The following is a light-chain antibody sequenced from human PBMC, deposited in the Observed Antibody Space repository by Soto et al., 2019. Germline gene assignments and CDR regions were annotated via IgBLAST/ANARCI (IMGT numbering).Light chain of an antibody. CDR2: SNN. CDR3: AAWDDSLNGVV. V-gene: IGLV1-44*01. CDR1: SPNIGSNT. Sequence: QSVLTQPPSASGTPGQRVSISCSGGSPNIGSNTVNWYQQVPGTAPKLLIYSNNQRPSGVPDRFSGSKSGISASLAISGLQSEDEADYHCAAWDDSLNGVVFGGGTKVTVL. J-gene: IGLJ2*01.